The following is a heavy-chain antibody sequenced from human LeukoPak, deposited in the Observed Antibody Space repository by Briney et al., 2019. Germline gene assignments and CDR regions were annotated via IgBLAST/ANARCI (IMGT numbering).Heavy chain of an antibody. CDR1: GYTFTSYD. J-gene: IGHJ4*02. V-gene: IGHV1-8*01. D-gene: IGHD5-12*01. Sequence: GASVKVSCMASGYTFTSYDINWVRQATGQGLEWMGWMNPNSGNTGYAQKFQGRVTMTRNTSISTAYMELSSLRSEDTAVYYCAKSGVATIEFDYWGQGTLVTVSS. CDR3: AKSGVATIEFDY. CDR2: MNPNSGNT.